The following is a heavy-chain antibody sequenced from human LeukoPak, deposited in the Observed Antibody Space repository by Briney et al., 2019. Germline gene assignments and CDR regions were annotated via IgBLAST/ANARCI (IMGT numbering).Heavy chain of an antibody. J-gene: IGHJ5*02. Sequence: SETLSLTCIVSGYSISSGYYWGWIRQPPGKGLEWIGSIYHSGSTYYNPSLKSRVTISVDTSKNQFSLKLSSVTAADTAVYYCARTSSPPGDWFDPWGQGTLVTVSS. CDR1: GYSISSGYY. CDR2: IYHSGST. CDR3: ARTSSPPGDWFDP. V-gene: IGHV4-38-2*02.